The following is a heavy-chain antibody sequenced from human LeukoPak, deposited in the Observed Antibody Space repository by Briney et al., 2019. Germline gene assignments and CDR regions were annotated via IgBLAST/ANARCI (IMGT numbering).Heavy chain of an antibody. CDR3: ARLKGSYDFWSGRYYFDY. Sequence: SETLSLTCTVSGGSISSYYWSWIRQPPGKGLEWIGYIYYSGSTNYNPSLKSRVTISVDTSKNQFSLKLSSVTAADTAVYYCARLKGSYDFWSGRYYFDYWGQGTLVTVSP. CDR2: IYYSGST. CDR1: GGSISSYY. D-gene: IGHD3-3*01. J-gene: IGHJ4*02. V-gene: IGHV4-59*08.